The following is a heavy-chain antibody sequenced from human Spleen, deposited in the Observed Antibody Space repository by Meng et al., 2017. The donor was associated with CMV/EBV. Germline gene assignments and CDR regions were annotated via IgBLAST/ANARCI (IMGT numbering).Heavy chain of an antibody. CDR1: GGSVSSRSYY. Sequence: SETLSLTCTVSGGSVSSRSYYWSWIRQPPGKGLEWIGYIFYSGSTNYNPSLKSRVTISVDTSKNQFSLNLKSLSAADTAVYYCARAPIDRGHGIDYWGQGTLVTVSS. D-gene: IGHD1-14*01. CDR2: IFYSGST. J-gene: IGHJ4*02. V-gene: IGHV4-61*01. CDR3: ARAPIDRGHGIDY.